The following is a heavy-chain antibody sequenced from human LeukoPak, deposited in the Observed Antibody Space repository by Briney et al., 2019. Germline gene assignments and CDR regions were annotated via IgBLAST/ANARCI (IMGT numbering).Heavy chain of an antibody. D-gene: IGHD6-6*01. CDR3: ARLSSSRSDWFDP. V-gene: IGHV3-11*04. CDR2: ISSSGSTI. CDR1: GFTFSDYY. J-gene: IGHJ5*02. Sequence: GGSLRLSCSATGFTFSDYYMSWIRQAPGKGLEWVSYISSSGSTIYYADSVKGRFTISRDNAKNSLYLQMNSLRAEDTAVYYCARLSSSRSDWFDPWGQGTLVTVSS.